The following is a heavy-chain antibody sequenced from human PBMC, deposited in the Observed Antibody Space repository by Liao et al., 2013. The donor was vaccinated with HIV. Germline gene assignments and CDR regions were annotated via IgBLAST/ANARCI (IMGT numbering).Heavy chain of an antibody. J-gene: IGHJ4*02. CDR3: ARDNGAKIDY. CDR1: GSSITTYY. Sequence: QVQLQESGPGLVKPSETLSLTCTVSGSSITTYYWSWIRQPAGKGLEWIGRFTSGSINYNSSLKSRVTVSVDTSKNQFSLKLSSVTAADTAVYYCARDNGAKIDYWGQGTLVTVSS. CDR2: FTSGSI. V-gene: IGHV4-4*07.